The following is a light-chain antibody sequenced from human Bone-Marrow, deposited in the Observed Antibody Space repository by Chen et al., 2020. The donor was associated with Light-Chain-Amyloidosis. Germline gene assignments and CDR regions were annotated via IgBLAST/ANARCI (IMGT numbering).Light chain of an antibody. CDR1: SSDVGGYDF. Sequence: QAALTPPRSVSGSPGQSVSISCPRSSSDVGGYDFVSWYQKHPVKAPKLMIYDVSKRPSGVPDRFSGSKSGNTASLTISGLQADDEADYYCCSYAGSYSLYVFGSGTKVTVL. CDR2: DVS. V-gene: IGLV2-11*01. J-gene: IGLJ1*01. CDR3: CSYAGSYSLYV.